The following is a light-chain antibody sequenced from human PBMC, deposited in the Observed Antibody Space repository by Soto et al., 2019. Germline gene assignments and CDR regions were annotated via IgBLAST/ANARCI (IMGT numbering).Light chain of an antibody. CDR2: EAS. J-gene: IGKJ5*01. V-gene: IGKV1D-12*01. CDR3: QQANSFPIT. Sequence: DIQMTQSPSSVSASVGDRVTITCRASQGMTNRLAWYQQKPGKAPKLLIYEASSLQSGVPSRISGSVSGTDFTLTISSMQPEDFATYYCQQANSFPITFGQGTRLEIK. CDR1: QGMTNR.